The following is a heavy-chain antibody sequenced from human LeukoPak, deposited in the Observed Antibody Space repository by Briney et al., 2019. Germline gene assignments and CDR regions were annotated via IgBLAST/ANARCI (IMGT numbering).Heavy chain of an antibody. D-gene: IGHD6-19*01. CDR3: AKEYSSGRLLPYDAFDI. V-gene: IGHV3-30*02. CDR1: GITFNSLC. CDR2: LRYDGSNK. Sequence: GSPRLSCAGAGITFNSLCMQRVRQASGKGLGGGAILRYDGSNKYYADSVKGRFTISRDNSKNTLYLQMNSLRAEDTAVYYCAKEYSSGRLLPYDAFDIWGQGTMVTVSS. J-gene: IGHJ3*02.